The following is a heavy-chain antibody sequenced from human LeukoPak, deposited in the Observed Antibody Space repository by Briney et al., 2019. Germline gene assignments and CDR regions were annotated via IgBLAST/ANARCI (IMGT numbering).Heavy chain of an antibody. D-gene: IGHD3-10*01. V-gene: IGHV4-30-2*01. CDR3: ARDMEGMDV. J-gene: IGHJ6*02. CDR1: GGSINSGGYS. CDR2: IYHSGST. Sequence: KSSETLSLTCAVSGGSINSGGYSWSWIRQPPGKGLEWIGYIYHSGSTYYNPSLKSRVTISVDRSKNQFSLKLSSVTAADTAVYYCARDMEGMDVWGQGTTVTVSS.